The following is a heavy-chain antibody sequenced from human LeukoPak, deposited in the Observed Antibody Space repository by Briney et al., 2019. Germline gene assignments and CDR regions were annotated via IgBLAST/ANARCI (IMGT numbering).Heavy chain of an antibody. V-gene: IGHV3-30*02. Sequence: PGGSLRLSCAASGFTFSSYGMHWVRQAPGKGLEWVAVIWYDGSNKYYADSVKGRFTISRDNSKNTLYLQMNSLRAEDTAVYYCAKDKFVPTYYYDSSGYTFDYWGQGTLVTVSS. CDR2: IWYDGSNK. J-gene: IGHJ4*02. CDR1: GFTFSSYG. CDR3: AKDKFVPTYYYDSSGYTFDY. D-gene: IGHD3-22*01.